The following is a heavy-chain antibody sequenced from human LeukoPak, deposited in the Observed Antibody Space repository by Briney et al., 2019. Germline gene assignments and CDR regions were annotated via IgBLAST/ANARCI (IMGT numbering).Heavy chain of an antibody. CDR1: GFTFSSYA. Sequence: GGSLRLSCAASGFTFSSYAMSWVRQAPGKGLEWVSAISGSGGSTYYADSVKGRSTISRDNSKNTLYLQMNSPRAEDTAVYYCARHRSSWLIDYWGQGTLVTVSS. CDR2: ISGSGGST. J-gene: IGHJ4*02. D-gene: IGHD6-6*01. CDR3: ARHRSSWLIDY. V-gene: IGHV3-23*01.